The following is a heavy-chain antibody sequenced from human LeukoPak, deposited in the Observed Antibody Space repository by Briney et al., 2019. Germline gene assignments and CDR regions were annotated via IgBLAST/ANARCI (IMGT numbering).Heavy chain of an antibody. CDR2: IYSGGST. J-gene: IGHJ4*02. CDR1: GFTFDDYA. CDR3: AKGSYYDSSGSFYFDY. V-gene: IGHV3-23*03. Sequence: GGSLRLSCAASGFTFDDYAMHWVRQAPGKGLEWVSVIYSGGSTYYADSVKGRFTISRDNSKNTLYLQMNSLRAEDTAAYYCAKGSYYDSSGSFYFDYWGQGTLVTVSS. D-gene: IGHD3-22*01.